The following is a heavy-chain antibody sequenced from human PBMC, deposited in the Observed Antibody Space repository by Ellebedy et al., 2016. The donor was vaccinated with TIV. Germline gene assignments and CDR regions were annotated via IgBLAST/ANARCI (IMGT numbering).Heavy chain of an antibody. CDR2: ISSEGSTT. CDR1: GFTFSSYW. CDR3: AREVGGGGAY. Sequence: GESLKISXAASGFTFSSYWMHWVRQAPGKGLVWVSRISSEGSTTTYADSARGRFTISRDNAKNTLYLQMNSLRADDTAVYYCAREVGGGGAYWGQGTLVTVSS. D-gene: IGHD2-21*01. V-gene: IGHV3-74*03. J-gene: IGHJ4*02.